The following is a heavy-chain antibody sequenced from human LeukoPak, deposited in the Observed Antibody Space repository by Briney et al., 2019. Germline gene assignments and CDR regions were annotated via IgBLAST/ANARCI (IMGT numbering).Heavy chain of an antibody. Sequence: GGSLRLSCAASGFTFSTYAMSWVRQAPGKGLDWVSTICGGGGSTYYADSVKGRFSISRDNSKNTLYLRMNSLRAEDAAVYYCAKVGLWFGELRSFDIWGQGTMVTVST. J-gene: IGHJ3*02. D-gene: IGHD3-10*01. V-gene: IGHV3-23*01. CDR2: ICGGGGST. CDR3: AKVGLWFGELRSFDI. CDR1: GFTFSTYA.